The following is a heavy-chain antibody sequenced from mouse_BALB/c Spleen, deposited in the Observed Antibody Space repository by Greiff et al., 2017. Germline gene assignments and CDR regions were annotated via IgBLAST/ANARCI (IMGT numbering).Heavy chain of an antibody. V-gene: IGHV5-6-5*01. Sequence: EVKLVESGGGLVKPGGSLKLSCAASGFTFRSYAMSWVRQTPEKRLEWVASISSGGSTYYPDSVKGRFTISRDNARNILYLQMSSLRSEDTAMYYCARGGPYYRYDDYAMDYWGQGTSVTVSS. CDR3: ARGGPYYRYDDYAMDY. D-gene: IGHD2-14*01. CDR1: GFTFRSYA. J-gene: IGHJ4*01. CDR2: ISSGGST.